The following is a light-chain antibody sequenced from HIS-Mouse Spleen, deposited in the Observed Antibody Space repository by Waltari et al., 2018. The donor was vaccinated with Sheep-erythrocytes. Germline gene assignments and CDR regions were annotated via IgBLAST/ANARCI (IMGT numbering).Light chain of an antibody. CDR2: AAS. Sequence: DIQMTQSPSSLSASVGGRVTITCRASQGISNYLYWYQQKPGTAPKLLIYAASSFQSGVPSRFSGSGSGTDFTLTNSSLQPEDFATYYCQQSYSTPQFTFGPGTKVDIK. CDR3: QQSYSTPQFT. J-gene: IGKJ3*01. V-gene: IGKV1-39*01. CDR1: QGISNY.